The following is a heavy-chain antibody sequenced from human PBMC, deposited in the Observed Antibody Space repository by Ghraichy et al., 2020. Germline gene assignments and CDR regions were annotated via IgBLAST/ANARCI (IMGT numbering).Heavy chain of an antibody. CDR1: GGSFSGYY. V-gene: IGHV4-34*01. J-gene: IGHJ4*02. CDR3: ARGDRSSWYGGGGFDY. D-gene: IGHD6-13*01. CDR2: INHSGST. Sequence: SETLSLTCAVYGGSFSGYYWSWIRQPPGKGLEWIGEINHSGSTNYNPSLKSRVTISVDTSKNQFSRKLSSVTAADTAVYYCARGDRSSWYGGGGFDYWGQGTLVTVSS.